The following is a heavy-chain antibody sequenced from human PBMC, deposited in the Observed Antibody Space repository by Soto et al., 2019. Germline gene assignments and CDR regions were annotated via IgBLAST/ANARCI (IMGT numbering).Heavy chain of an antibody. Sequence: ASVKVSCKASGYTFTSYDINWVRQATGQGLEWMGWMNPNSGNTGYAQKFQGRVTMTRNTSISTAYMELSSLRSEDTAVYYCAIRSYDILTGYYPYYYMDVWGKGTTVTSP. V-gene: IGHV1-8*01. D-gene: IGHD3-9*01. CDR3: AIRSYDILTGYYPYYYMDV. J-gene: IGHJ6*03. CDR2: MNPNSGNT. CDR1: GYTFTSYD.